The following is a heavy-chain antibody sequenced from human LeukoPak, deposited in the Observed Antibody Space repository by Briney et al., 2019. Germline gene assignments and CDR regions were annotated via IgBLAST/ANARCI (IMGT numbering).Heavy chain of an antibody. CDR3: ARVGGYYDSSGYFSIDAFDI. D-gene: IGHD3-22*01. CDR2: IIPTFGTA. CDR1: GGTFSSYA. J-gene: IGHJ3*02. Sequence: ASVKVSCKASGGTFSSYAISWVRQAPGQGLEWMGGIIPTFGTANYAQKFQGRVTITADKSTSTAYMELSSLRSEDTAVYYCARVGGYYDSSGYFSIDAFDIWGQGTMVTVSS. V-gene: IGHV1-69*06.